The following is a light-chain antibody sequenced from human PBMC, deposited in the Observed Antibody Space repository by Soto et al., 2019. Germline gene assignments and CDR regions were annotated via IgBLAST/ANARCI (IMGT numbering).Light chain of an antibody. Sequence: DIQMTQSPSSLSPSVGDRVTITCRASQTISTYLNWFQQKPGEAPKLLIYAASNLQSGVPSRFSGSGSGTDFTLSIRSLQPEDFATYFCQQSYTTPRTFGQGTKVDIK. CDR1: QTISTY. J-gene: IGKJ1*01. V-gene: IGKV1-39*01. CDR3: QQSYTTPRT. CDR2: AAS.